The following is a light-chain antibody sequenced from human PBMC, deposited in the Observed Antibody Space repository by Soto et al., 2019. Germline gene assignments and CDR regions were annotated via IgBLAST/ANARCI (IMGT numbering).Light chain of an antibody. Sequence: QSALTQPASVSGSPGQSITISCTGTSSYVGGYNYVSWYQQHPGEAPKLIIYDVSHRLSGVSNRLSGSKSGYTASLTISGLQPEDEADYYCSSYTSGSTVLFGGGTKLTVL. J-gene: IGLJ2*01. V-gene: IGLV2-14*01. CDR3: SSYTSGSTVL. CDR1: SSYVGGYNY. CDR2: DVS.